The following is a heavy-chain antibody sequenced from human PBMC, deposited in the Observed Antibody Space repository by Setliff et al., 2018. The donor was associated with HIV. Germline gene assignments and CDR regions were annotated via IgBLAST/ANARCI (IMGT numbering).Heavy chain of an antibody. CDR3: ARGFSGDYLFTGYLDV. CDR1: GSSISTSYW. V-gene: IGHV4-28*03. J-gene: IGHJ6*03. D-gene: IGHD3-22*01. Sequence: ETLSLTCAVSGSSISTSYWWGWIRQPPGKGLEWIGYIYHSGSTYYNPSLKSRVTLSVDTSKNQFSLKLSSVTAADTAFYYCARGFSGDYLFTGYLDVWGKGTTVTVSS. CDR2: IYHSGST.